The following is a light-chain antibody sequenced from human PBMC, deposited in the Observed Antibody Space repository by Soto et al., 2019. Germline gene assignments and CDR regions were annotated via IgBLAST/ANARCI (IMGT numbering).Light chain of an antibody. CDR3: QKYNGAPRT. CDR2: AAS. J-gene: IGKJ1*01. CDR1: QDISND. Sequence: DIQMVRFSSSLTESVGDRETITCRASQDISNDLAWYQQKSGKVPKLLIYAASTLQSGVPSRFSGSGYGTDFTLTISSLQPEDFATYYCQKYNGAPRTFGQGTKVDIK. V-gene: IGKV1-27*01.